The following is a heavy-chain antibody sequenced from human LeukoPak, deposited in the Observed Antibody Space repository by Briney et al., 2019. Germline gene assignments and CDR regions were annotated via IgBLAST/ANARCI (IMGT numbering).Heavy chain of an antibody. Sequence: GGSLRLSCAASGFTFSDYYMSWIRQAPGKRLEGVSYISTTSSYTDYADSVRGRFTISRDNAKHLLCLQMNSLRPEDTAVYYCARDWYCSSSICYTDRNWFDPWGQGTLVTVSS. CDR2: ISTTSSYT. CDR3: ARDWYCSSSICYTDRNWFDP. V-gene: IGHV3-11*05. D-gene: IGHD2-2*02. J-gene: IGHJ5*02. CDR1: GFTFSDYY.